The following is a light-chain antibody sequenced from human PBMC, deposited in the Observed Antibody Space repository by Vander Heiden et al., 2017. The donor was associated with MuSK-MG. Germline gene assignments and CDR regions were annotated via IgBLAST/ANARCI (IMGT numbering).Light chain of an antibody. J-gene: IGKJ4*01. CDR1: QSVLYSSDNKNY. CDR2: WAS. CDR3: QQYYNTPLT. Sequence: DIVMTQSPDSLAVSLGERATVNCKSSQSVLYSSDNKNYLAWYQQKPGQPPKLLISWASTRESGVPDRFSGSGSGTDFTLTISSLQAEDVAVYYCQQYYNTPLTFGGGTKVXIK. V-gene: IGKV4-1*01.